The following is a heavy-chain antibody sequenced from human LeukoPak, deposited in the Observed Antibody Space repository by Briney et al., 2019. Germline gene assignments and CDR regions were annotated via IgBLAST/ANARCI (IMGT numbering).Heavy chain of an antibody. CDR2: ISAYNGNT. CDR3: ARDHITMVRGVIGH. V-gene: IGHV1-18*01. Sequence: ASVKVSCKASGYTFTSYGISWVRQAPGQGLEWMGWISAYNGNTNYAQKLQGRVTMTTDTSTSTAYMELRSLRSDDTAVYYCARDHITMVRGVIGHWGQGTLVTVSS. J-gene: IGHJ5*02. D-gene: IGHD3-10*01. CDR1: GYTFTSYG.